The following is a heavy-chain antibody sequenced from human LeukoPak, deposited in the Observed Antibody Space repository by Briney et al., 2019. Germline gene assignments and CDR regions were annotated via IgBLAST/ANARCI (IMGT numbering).Heavy chain of an antibody. CDR3: ARGDDYYGMDV. J-gene: IGHJ6*02. V-gene: IGHV3-66*01. CDR2: IYSGGST. CDR1: GVTVSSNY. Sequence: GGSLRLSCAASGVTVSSNYMSWVRQAPGKGLEWVSVIYSGGSTYYADSVKGRFTISRDNSKNTLYLQLNSPRAEDTAVYYCARGDDYYGMDVWGQGTTVAVSS.